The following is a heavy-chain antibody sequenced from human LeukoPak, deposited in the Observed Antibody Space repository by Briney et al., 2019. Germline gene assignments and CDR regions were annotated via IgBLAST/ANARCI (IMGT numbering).Heavy chain of an antibody. Sequence: GRSLRLSCAASGFTFSSYGMHWVRQAPGKGLEWVAVIWYDGSNKYYADSVKGRFTISRDNSKNTLYLQMNSLRAEDTAVYYCAREDYYGSGTHFDYWGQGTLVTVSS. CDR2: IWYDGSNK. V-gene: IGHV3-33*01. CDR3: AREDYYGSGTHFDY. CDR1: GFTFSSYG. D-gene: IGHD3-10*01. J-gene: IGHJ4*02.